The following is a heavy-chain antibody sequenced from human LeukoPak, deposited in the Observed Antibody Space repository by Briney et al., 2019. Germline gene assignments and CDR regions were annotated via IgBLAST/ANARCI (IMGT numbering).Heavy chain of an antibody. V-gene: IGHV3-49*04. Sequence: GGSLRLSCTASGFTFGDYAMSWVRQAPGKGLEWVGFIRSKVYGGTTEYAASVKGRFNISRDDSKSIAYLQMNSLKTEDTAVYYCTRHRFSGGSCYNYWGQGTLVTVSS. CDR2: IRSKVYGGTT. D-gene: IGHD2-15*01. CDR3: TRHRFSGGSCYNY. J-gene: IGHJ4*02. CDR1: GFTFGDYA.